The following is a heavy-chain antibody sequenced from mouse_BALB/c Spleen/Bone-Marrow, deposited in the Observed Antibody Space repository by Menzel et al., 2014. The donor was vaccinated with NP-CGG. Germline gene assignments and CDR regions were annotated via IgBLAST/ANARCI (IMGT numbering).Heavy chain of an antibody. CDR1: GFNIKDTF. CDR2: IAPPNDNT. J-gene: IGHJ4*01. Sequence: EVQLQQSGAELVKPGASVKLSCTASGFNIKDTFMHWVKQRPEQGLEWIGRIAPPNDNTKYDPKFQGKATITADTSSSTAYIQLSSLSSEDFPIYFCAPSSMITEYSALDYWGQGTSVTVSS. V-gene: IGHV14-3*02. CDR3: APSSMITEYSALDY. D-gene: IGHD2-4*01.